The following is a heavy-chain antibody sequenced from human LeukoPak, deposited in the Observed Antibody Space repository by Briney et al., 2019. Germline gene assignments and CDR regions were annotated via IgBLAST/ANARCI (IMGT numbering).Heavy chain of an antibody. D-gene: IGHD3-10*01. Sequence: ASVKVSCKASGYTFTGYYMHWVRQAPGQGLEWMGIINPSGGSTSYAQKFQGRVTMTRDTSTSTVYMELSSLRSEDTAVYYCARAVTMVRGVRRYGMDVWGQGTTVTVSS. V-gene: IGHV1-46*01. J-gene: IGHJ6*02. CDR1: GYTFTGYY. CDR2: INPSGGST. CDR3: ARAVTMVRGVRRYGMDV.